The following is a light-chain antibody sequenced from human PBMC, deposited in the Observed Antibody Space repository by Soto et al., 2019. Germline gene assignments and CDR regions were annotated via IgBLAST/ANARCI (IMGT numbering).Light chain of an antibody. CDR2: AVS. Sequence: EILLTQSPGPLSLSPGQRATLSCRTRSTVSEDQLAWYQQKPGQAPRLVIFAVSTRAPGVPDRFSGSGSETDFTLTISRLQPEDVAVYYCQQYGSSPHTFGQGTKVDIK. CDR1: STVSEDQ. CDR3: QQYGSSPHT. J-gene: IGKJ1*01. V-gene: IGKV3-20*01.